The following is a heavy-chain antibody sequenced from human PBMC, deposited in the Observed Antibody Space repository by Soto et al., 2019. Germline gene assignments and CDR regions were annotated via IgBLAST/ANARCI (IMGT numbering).Heavy chain of an antibody. CDR1: GFTFSSYS. CDR3: ARVGYCSSTSCYPAVYYYYGMAV. D-gene: IGHD2-2*01. J-gene: IGHJ6*02. V-gene: IGHV3-21*01. CDR2: ISSSSSYI. Sequence: PGGSLRLSCAASGFTFSSYSMNWVRQAPGKGLEWVSSISSSSSYIYYADSVKGRFTISRDNAKNSLYLQMNSLRAEDTAVYYCARVGYCSSTSCYPAVYYYYGMAVWGQGTTVSVTS.